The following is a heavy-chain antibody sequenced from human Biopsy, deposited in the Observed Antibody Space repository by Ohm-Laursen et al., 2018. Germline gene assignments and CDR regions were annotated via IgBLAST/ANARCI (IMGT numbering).Heavy chain of an antibody. V-gene: IGHV3-15*05. J-gene: IGHJ5*01. CDR3: TTGTFNSADS. CDR1: GFTVSYAY. CDR2: IKDEDEGGTR. D-gene: IGHD3-10*01. Sequence: SLRLSCAASGFTVSYAYMSWVRLAPGRGLEWVGRIKDEDEGGTRDHAAPVKGRFSISRDDSSNTVYLQMNSLKVEDTGVYYCTTGTFNSADSWSQGTLVTVSS.